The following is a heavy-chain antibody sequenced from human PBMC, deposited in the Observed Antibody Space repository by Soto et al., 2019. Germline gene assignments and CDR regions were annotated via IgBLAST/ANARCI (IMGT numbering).Heavy chain of an antibody. V-gene: IGHV1-58*01. D-gene: IGHD3-3*01. CDR2: LVVGSGNT. J-gene: IGHJ4*02. CDR1: GFMFTSST. CDR3: AAVRVLRFLKWLPAYFDY. Sequence: SVKVSCKTSGFMFTSSTVQWVRQARGQRLEWIGWLVVGSGNTHYAQNYQERVTLTRNMSTGTAYMELSSLRSEDTAVYYCAAVRVLRFLKWLPAYFDYWGQGTLVTVSS.